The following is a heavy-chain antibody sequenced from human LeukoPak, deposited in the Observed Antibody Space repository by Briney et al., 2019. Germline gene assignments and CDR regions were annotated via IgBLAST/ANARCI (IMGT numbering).Heavy chain of an antibody. CDR3: AATIKRDYGDTNLDY. V-gene: IGHV4-59*01. Sequence: SETLSLTCTVSGGSISSFYWSWIRQPPGKGLEWIGYMYNRGNTNYNPSLKSRVTISEDTSQNQLSLQLRSVTAADTAVYYSAATIKRDYGDTNLDYWGQGTLVTVSS. D-gene: IGHD4-17*01. J-gene: IGHJ4*02. CDR2: MYNRGNT. CDR1: GGSISSFY.